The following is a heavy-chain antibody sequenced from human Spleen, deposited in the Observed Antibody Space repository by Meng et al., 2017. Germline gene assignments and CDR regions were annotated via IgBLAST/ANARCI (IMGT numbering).Heavy chain of an antibody. CDR2: INPNSGGT. J-gene: IGHJ4*02. V-gene: IGHV1-2*06. D-gene: IGHD2-21*02. CDR3: ARGLGVVTVTFNY. CDR1: GYTFTVYY. Sequence: QVKLVQSGAVVKNPGVSVKVSCKSSGYTFTVYYIYWVRQAPGQGLEWMGRINPNSGGTNYAQKFQCRVTLTRDTSISTAYMELSRLRSDDTAVYYCARGLGVVTVTFNYWGQGTLVTVSS.